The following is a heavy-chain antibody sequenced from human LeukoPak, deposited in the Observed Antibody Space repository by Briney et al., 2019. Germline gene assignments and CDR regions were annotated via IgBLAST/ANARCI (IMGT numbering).Heavy chain of an antibody. CDR1: GGSISSGDYY. CDR2: IYYSGST. V-gene: IGHV4-30-4*01. D-gene: IGHD3-16*01. Sequence: SETLSLTCTVSGGSISSGDYYWSWIRQPPGKGLEWIGYIYYSGSTYYNPSLKSRVTISVDTSKNQFSLKLSSVTAADTAVYYCASERGGWDAFDIWGQGTMVTVSS. J-gene: IGHJ3*02. CDR3: ASERGGWDAFDI.